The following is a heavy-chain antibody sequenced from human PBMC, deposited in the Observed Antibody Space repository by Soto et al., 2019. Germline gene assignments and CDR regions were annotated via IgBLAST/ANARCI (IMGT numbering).Heavy chain of an antibody. CDR1: GGSISNYY. V-gene: IGHV4-59*12. J-gene: IGHJ3*02. CDR2: ISYSGST. Sequence: QVQLQESGPGLVKPSETLSLTCTVSGGSISNYYWSWIRQPPGKGLHWIGYISYSGSTNYNPSLRSRVTISVDSSNNLLSLTLRSVTAADTAVDYCAREYYCDYIYAFDIWGQGTVVTVSS. CDR3: AREYYCDYIYAFDI. D-gene: IGHD3-22*01.